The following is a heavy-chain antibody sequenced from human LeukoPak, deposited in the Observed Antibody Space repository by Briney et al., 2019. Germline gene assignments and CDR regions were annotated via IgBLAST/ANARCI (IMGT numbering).Heavy chain of an antibody. CDR3: AKDPYYYDSSGYSYDAFDI. V-gene: IGHV3-23*01. J-gene: IGHJ3*02. Sequence: GGSLRLSCAASGFTLSSYAMSWVRQAPGKGLEWVSAISGSGGSTYYADSVKGRFTISRDNSKNTLYLQMNSLRAEDTAVYYCAKDPYYYDSSGYSYDAFDIWGQGTMVTVSS. D-gene: IGHD3-22*01. CDR1: GFTLSSYA. CDR2: ISGSGGST.